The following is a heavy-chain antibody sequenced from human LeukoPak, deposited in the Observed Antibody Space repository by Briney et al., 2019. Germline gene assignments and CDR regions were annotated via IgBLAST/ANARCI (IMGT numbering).Heavy chain of an antibody. Sequence: SETLSLTCTVSGGSISSYYWSWIRQPAGKGLEWIGRIYTSGSTNYNPSLKSRVTMSVDTSKNQFSLKLSSVTAADTAVYYCARSIAAAGGYYYYMDVWGKGTTVTVSS. V-gene: IGHV4-4*07. CDR1: GGSISSYY. CDR3: ARSIAAAGGYYYYMDV. CDR2: IYTSGST. J-gene: IGHJ6*03. D-gene: IGHD6-13*01.